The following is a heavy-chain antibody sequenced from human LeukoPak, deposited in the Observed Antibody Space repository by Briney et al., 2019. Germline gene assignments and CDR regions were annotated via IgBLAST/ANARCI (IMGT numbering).Heavy chain of an antibody. CDR2: IYTSGST. D-gene: IGHD6-19*01. CDR1: GYSISSGTYY. CDR3: ARGAPVAGGEIDY. J-gene: IGHJ4*02. Sequence: SETLSLTCTVSGYSISSGTYYWSWIRQPAGEGLEWIGRIYTSGSTNYNPSFKSRVTISVDTSKNQFSLKLSSVTAADTAVYYCARGAPVAGGEIDYWGQGTLVTVSS. V-gene: IGHV4-61*02.